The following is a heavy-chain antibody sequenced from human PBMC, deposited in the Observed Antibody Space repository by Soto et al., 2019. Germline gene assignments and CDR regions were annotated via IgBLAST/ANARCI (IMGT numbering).Heavy chain of an antibody. Sequence: PGGSLRLSCAASGFTFTNYDMHWGRQAPGKGLEWMALILHDGSAEYYADSVKGRFTISRDNSKNTLYLQMNSLRAEDTAVYYCARSRDGYSFYFYYGMDGWGQGTTVTVSS. V-gene: IGHV3-30*03. CDR1: GFTFTNYD. CDR2: ILHDGSAE. CDR3: ARSRDGYSFYFYYGMDG. D-gene: IGHD4-4*01. J-gene: IGHJ6*02.